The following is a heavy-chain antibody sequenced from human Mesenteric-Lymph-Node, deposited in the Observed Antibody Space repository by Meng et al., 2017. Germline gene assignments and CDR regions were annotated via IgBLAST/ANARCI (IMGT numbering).Heavy chain of an antibody. CDR2: IFNSGTT. CDR3: ARDPEMTRLGTEYFDY. D-gene: IGHD1-14*01. CDR1: GDSISSSTYY. V-gene: IGHV4-39*07. Sequence: SETLSLTCTVSGDSISSSTYYWGWIRQPPGKGPEWIGSIFNSGTTYYNPSLKSRVTISVDTSENQFSMKLSSVTAADTAVYYCARDPEMTRLGTEYFDYWGQGTLVTVSS. J-gene: IGHJ4*02.